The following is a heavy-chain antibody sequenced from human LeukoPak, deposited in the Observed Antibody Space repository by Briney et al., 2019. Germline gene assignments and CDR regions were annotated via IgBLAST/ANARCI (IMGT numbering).Heavy chain of an antibody. Sequence: PGGSLRLSCAASGFTFSTYSGNWIRQAPGKGLVWVSRINSDGSSTSYADSVKGRFTISRDNAKNTLYLQMNSLRAEDTAVYYCARDRYGYSYGFIYWGQGTLVTVSS. CDR1: GFTFSTYS. J-gene: IGHJ4*02. V-gene: IGHV3-74*01. D-gene: IGHD5-18*01. CDR3: ARDRYGYSYGFIY. CDR2: INSDGSST.